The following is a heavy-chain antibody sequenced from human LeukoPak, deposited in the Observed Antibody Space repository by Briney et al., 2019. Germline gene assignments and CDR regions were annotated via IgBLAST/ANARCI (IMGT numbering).Heavy chain of an antibody. D-gene: IGHD3-22*01. CDR3: ARGGRGSAYYWFDS. CDR2: SRNKANSYTT. J-gene: IGHJ5*01. CDR1: GFTFSDHY. Sequence: PGGSLRLSCAASGFTFSDHYMDWVRQAPGKGLEWVGRSRNKANSYTTEYAASVKGRFTISRDDSKNSLYLQINGLKTEDTAVYYCARGGRGSAYYWFDSWGQGTLVTVSS. V-gene: IGHV3-72*01.